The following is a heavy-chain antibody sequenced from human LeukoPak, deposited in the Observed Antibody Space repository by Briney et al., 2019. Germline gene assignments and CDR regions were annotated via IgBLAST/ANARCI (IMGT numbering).Heavy chain of an antibody. D-gene: IGHD6-6*01. CDR3: ASSGVRGSWMGMDV. V-gene: IGHV3-30*03. Sequence: GRSLRLSCTASGFTISNFGMHWVRQAPGKGLEWVALISYDGSHEYYSDSVKGRFTISRDKSKNTLYLQMNNLRADDTAVYRCASSGVRGSWMGMDVWGQGTTV. J-gene: IGHJ6*02. CDR2: ISYDGSHE. CDR1: GFTISNFG.